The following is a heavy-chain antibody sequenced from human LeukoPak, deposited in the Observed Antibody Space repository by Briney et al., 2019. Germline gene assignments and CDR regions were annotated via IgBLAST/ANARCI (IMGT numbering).Heavy chain of an antibody. J-gene: IGHJ4*02. Sequence: ASVKVSCKASGYTFTSYGISWVQQAPGQGLEWMGWISAYNGNTNYAQKLQGRVTMTTDTSTSTAYMELRSLRSDDTAVYYCARDLAKVGARDRDYWGQGTLVTVSS. D-gene: IGHD1-26*01. V-gene: IGHV1-18*01. CDR1: GYTFTSYG. CDR3: ARDLAKVGARDRDY. CDR2: ISAYNGNT.